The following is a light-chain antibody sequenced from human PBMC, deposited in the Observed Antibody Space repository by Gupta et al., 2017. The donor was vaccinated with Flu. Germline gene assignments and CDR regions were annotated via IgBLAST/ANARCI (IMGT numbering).Light chain of an antibody. CDR1: SSNIGSNY. J-gene: IGLJ3*02. V-gene: IGLV1-47*01. CDR2: RNN. Sequence: TQPPTAPGSTGQRVTLSCSGSSSNIGSNYVNWYQQLPGTAPKLLIYRNNQRPSGVPDRFSGSKSGTSASLAISGLRSEDEADYYCAAWDDSLSGWVFGGGTKLTVL. CDR3: AAWDDSLSGWV.